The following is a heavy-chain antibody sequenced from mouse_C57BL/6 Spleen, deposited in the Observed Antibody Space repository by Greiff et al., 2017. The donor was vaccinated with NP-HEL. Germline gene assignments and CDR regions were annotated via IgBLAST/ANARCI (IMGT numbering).Heavy chain of an antibody. CDR2: IYPRSGNT. J-gene: IGHJ3*01. V-gene: IGHV1-81*01. Sequence: QVQLKQSGAELARPGASVKLSCKASGYTFTSYGISWVKQRTGQGLEWIGEIYPRSGNTYYNEKFKGKATLTADKSSSTAYMELRSLTSEDSAVYFCARSLLRPFAYWGQGTLVTVSA. CDR1: GYTFTSYG. CDR3: ARSLLRPFAY. D-gene: IGHD1-1*01.